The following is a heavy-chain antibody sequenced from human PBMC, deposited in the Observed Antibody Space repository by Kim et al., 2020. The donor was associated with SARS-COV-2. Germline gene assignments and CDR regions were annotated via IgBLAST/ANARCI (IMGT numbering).Heavy chain of an antibody. J-gene: IGHJ6*02. CDR2: MNPNSGDT. Sequence: ASVKVSCKASGYTFSDYYLHWVRQAPGQGLEWMGRMNPNSGDTNYAQKFHVRVTMTRDTSISSAYMELTRLRSDDTAVYYCARYGAGSYPYYGMDVWGQG. V-gene: IGHV1-2*06. D-gene: IGHD3-10*01. CDR1: GYTFSDYY. CDR3: ARYGAGSYPYYGMDV.